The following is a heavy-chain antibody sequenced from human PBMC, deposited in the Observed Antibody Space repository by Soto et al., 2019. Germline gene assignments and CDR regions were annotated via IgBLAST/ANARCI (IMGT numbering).Heavy chain of an antibody. CDR2: INSDGSST. V-gene: IGHV3-74*01. Sequence: PGGSLRLSCAASGFTFSSYWMHWVRQAPGKGLVWVSRINSDGSSTSYADSVKGRFTISRDNAKNTLYLQMNSLRAEDTAVYYCARDPYTYYYDSSGHNWFDPWGQGTLVTVSS. D-gene: IGHD3-22*01. CDR3: ARDPYTYYYDSSGHNWFDP. CDR1: GFTFSSYW. J-gene: IGHJ5*02.